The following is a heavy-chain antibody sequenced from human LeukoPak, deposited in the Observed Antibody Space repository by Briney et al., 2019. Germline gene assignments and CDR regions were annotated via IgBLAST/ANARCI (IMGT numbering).Heavy chain of an antibody. J-gene: IGHJ4*02. D-gene: IGHD6-19*01. CDR3: ARVRIYAGIAVAGTRPFDY. V-gene: IGHV1-2*02. CDR1: GYTFTGYY. CDR2: INPNSGGT. Sequence: ASVKVSCKASGYTFTGYYMHWVRQAPGQGLEWMGWINPNSGGTNYAQKFQGRVTMTRDTSISTACMELSRLRSDDTAVYYCARVRIYAGIAVAGTRPFDYWGQGTLVTVSS.